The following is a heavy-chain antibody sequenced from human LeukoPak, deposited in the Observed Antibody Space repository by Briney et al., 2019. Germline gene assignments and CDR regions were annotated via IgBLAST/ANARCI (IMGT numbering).Heavy chain of an antibody. CDR1: GYTFTSYG. D-gene: IGHD6-19*01. V-gene: IGHV1-18*01. CDR2: ISAYNGNT. Sequence: ASVKVSCKASGYTFTSYGISWVRQAPGQGLEWMGGISAYNGNTNYAQKLQGRVTMTTDTSTSTAYMELRSLRSDDTAVYYCAREQYSSGWYWFDPWGQGTLVTVSS. CDR3: AREQYSSGWYWFDP. J-gene: IGHJ5*02.